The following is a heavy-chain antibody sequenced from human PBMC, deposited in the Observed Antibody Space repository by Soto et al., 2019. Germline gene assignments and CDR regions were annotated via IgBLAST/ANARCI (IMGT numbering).Heavy chain of an antibody. V-gene: IGHV3-30*18. CDR3: AKGFSTWAFDI. J-gene: IGHJ3*02. CDR1: GFTFGSYG. Sequence: QVQLVESGGGVVQPGRSLRLSCAASGFTFGSYGMHWVRQAPGKGLEWVAIISYDGRKKYYVDSVNGRFTISRDNSKNTLYLQMDSLRADDTAIFYCAKGFSTWAFDIWGQGTMVTVSS. CDR2: ISYDGRKK.